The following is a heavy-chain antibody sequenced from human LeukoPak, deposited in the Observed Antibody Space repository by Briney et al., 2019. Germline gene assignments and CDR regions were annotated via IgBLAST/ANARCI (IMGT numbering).Heavy chain of an antibody. Sequence: PSETLSLTCTVSGGSISSGDYYWSWIRQPPGKGLEWIGYIYYSGSTYYNPSLKSRVTTSVDTSKNQFSLKLNSETAADTAVYYCARGPRYFRYGLDVWGKGTTVTVSS. CDR3: ARGPRYFRYGLDV. D-gene: IGHD3-9*01. CDR1: GGSISSGDYY. J-gene: IGHJ6*04. CDR2: IYYSGST. V-gene: IGHV4-30-4*01.